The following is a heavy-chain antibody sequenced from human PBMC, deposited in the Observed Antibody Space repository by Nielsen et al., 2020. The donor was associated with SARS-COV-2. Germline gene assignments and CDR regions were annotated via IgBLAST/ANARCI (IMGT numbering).Heavy chain of an antibody. D-gene: IGHD3-22*01. V-gene: IGHV1-69*06. CDR2: IIPIFGTA. CDR1: GGTFSSYA. Sequence: SVKVSCKASGGTFSSYAISWVRQAPGQGLEWMGGIIPIFGTANYAQKFQGRVTITADKSTSTAYMELSGLRSEDTAVYYCARFSRYYYDSSGYPANFDYWGQGTLVTVSS. CDR3: ARFSRYYYDSSGYPANFDY. J-gene: IGHJ4*02.